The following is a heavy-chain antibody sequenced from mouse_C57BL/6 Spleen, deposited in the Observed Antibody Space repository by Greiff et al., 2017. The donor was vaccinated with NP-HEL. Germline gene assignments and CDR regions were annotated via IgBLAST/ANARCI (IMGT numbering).Heavy chain of an antibody. D-gene: IGHD2-2*01. CDR3: ATTMVTTGFAY. J-gene: IGHJ3*01. CDR1: GYAFSSSW. V-gene: IGHV1-82*01. CDR2: IYPGDGDT. Sequence: VQLQQSGPELVKPGASVKISCKASGYAFSSSWMNWVKQRPGKGLEWIGRIYPGDGDTNYNGKFKGKATLTADKSSSTAYMQLSSLTSADSAVYFCATTMVTTGFAYWGQRTLVTVSA.